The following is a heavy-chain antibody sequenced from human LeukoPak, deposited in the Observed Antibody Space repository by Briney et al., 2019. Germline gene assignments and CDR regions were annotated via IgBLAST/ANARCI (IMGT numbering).Heavy chain of an antibody. CDR3: ASGVTSRDFDY. CDR1: GYSFTSHW. J-gene: IGHJ4*02. V-gene: IGHV5-51*01. Sequence: GESLKISCKGSGYSFTSHWIGRVRQMPGKGLEWMGIIYPGDSDTRYSPSFQGQVTISADESISTAYLQWSSLKASDTAMYYCASGVTSRDFDYWGQGTLVTVSS. CDR2: IYPGDSDT. D-gene: IGHD3-10*01.